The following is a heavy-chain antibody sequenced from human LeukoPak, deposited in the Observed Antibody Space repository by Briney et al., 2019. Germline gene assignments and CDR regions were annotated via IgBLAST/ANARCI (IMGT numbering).Heavy chain of an antibody. Sequence: SVKVSCKASGGTFSSYAISWVRQAPGQGLEWMGGIIPIFGTANYAQKFQGRVTITTDASTSTAYMELSSLRSEDTAVYYCARAPITMVRGVALYYFDYWGQGTLVTVSS. CDR1: GGTFSSYA. J-gene: IGHJ4*02. CDR2: IIPIFGTA. CDR3: ARAPITMVRGVALYYFDY. D-gene: IGHD3-10*01. V-gene: IGHV1-69*05.